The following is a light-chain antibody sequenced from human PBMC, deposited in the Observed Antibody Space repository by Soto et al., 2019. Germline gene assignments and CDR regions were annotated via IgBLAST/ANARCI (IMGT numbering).Light chain of an antibody. J-gene: IGKJ4*01. V-gene: IGKV3-11*01. CDR1: KSVSTY. CDR3: QQRSNWPLLT. CDR2: DAS. Sequence: EIVLTQSPATLSLSPGDRATLSCRASKSVSTYLARYQEKPGQAPRLLIYDASNRATGIPARFRGSGSGTDFTLTISSLEPEDFVVYYCQQRSNWPLLTFGGGTKVEIK.